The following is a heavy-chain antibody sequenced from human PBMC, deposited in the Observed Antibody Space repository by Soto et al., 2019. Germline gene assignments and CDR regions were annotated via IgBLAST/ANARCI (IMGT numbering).Heavy chain of an antibody. D-gene: IGHD4-4*01. V-gene: IGHV3-11*06. CDR2: IDSGSRYK. J-gene: IGHJ4*02. Sequence: PGGSLRLSCAASGFTFSDYYMSWFRRAPGKGLEWLSYIDSGSRYKNYADSVKGRFTISRDNAKNTLHLQMNSLRAEDTAVYYCATGRSNYYDYWGQGTLVTVSS. CDR3: ATGRSNYYDY. CDR1: GFTFSDYY.